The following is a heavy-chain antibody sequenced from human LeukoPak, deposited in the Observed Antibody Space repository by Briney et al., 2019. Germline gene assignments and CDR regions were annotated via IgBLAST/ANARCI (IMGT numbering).Heavy chain of an antibody. V-gene: IGHV1-18*01. J-gene: IGHJ4*02. D-gene: IGHD3-22*01. CDR1: GYTFNTYG. CDR2: ISPYNGNT. CDR3: ARGPHERSGYPDD. Sequence: ASVKVSCKPSGYTFNTYGITWVRQAPGQELEWMGWISPYNGNTNYAQKFQGRVTMTTDTSTSTAYMELRSLRSDDTAVYYCARGPHERSGYPDDWGQGTLVTVSS.